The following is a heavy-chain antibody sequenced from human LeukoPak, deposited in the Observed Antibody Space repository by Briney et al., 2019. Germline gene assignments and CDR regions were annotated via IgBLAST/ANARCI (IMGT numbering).Heavy chain of an antibody. Sequence: GGSLRLSCAASELTFSTHDVHWVRQITGKGLEWVSAIGTLADTFYSGSVKGRFTISRENAKNSLYLQMNSLRVGDTAVYYCATGRSSGWSYAFEIWGRGTMVTVSS. CDR2: IGTLADT. D-gene: IGHD6-19*01. CDR3: ATGRSSGWSYAFEI. V-gene: IGHV3-13*01. CDR1: ELTFSTHD. J-gene: IGHJ3*02.